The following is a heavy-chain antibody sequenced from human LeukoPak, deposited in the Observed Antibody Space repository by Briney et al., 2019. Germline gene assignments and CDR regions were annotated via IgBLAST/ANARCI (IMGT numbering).Heavy chain of an antibody. CDR3: ARPITYYYGSGYYFDY. CDR1: GFTFSSYW. J-gene: IGHJ4*02. D-gene: IGHD3-10*01. Sequence: GGSLRLSCAASGFTFSSYWMSWVRQAPGKGLEWVANIKQDGSEKYYVDSVKGRFTISRDNAKNSLYLQMNSLRAEDTAVYYCARPITYYYGSGYYFDYWGQGTLVTVSS. CDR2: IKQDGSEK. V-gene: IGHV3-7*01.